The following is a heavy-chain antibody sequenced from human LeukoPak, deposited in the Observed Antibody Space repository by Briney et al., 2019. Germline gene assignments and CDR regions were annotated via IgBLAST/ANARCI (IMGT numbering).Heavy chain of an antibody. Sequence: GGSLRLSCAASGFTFSNYWMHWVRQAPGKGLVWVSHINSDGSNTNYADSVKGRFTISRDNAKNTLYLQMNSLRAEDTAVYYCTDPFGDAFDIWCQGTMVTVSS. CDR1: GFTFSNYW. D-gene: IGHD3-3*01. CDR2: INSDGSNT. CDR3: TDPFGDAFDI. J-gene: IGHJ3*02. V-gene: IGHV3-74*01.